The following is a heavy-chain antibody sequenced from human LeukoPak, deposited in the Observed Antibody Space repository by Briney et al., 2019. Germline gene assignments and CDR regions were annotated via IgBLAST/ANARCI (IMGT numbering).Heavy chain of an antibody. V-gene: IGHV1-18*01. D-gene: IGHD5-18*01. Sequence: ASVKVSCKASGYTFISHGISWVRQAPGQGLEWMGWISAHNGNTDYAQKLQGRVTMTTDTSTSTAYMELRSLRSDDTAVYYCARVGIQLWLLDYWGQGTLVTVSS. CDR1: GYTFISHG. CDR3: ARVGIQLWLLDY. CDR2: ISAHNGNT. J-gene: IGHJ4*02.